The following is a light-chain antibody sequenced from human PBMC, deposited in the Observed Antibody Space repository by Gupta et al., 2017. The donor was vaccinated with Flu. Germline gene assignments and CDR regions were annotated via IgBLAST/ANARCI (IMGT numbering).Light chain of an antibody. Sequence: DIQMTQSPSSLSASVGDTVTITCRAGQSISDFLNWYQQKPGKAPNLLIYASFILQSGVPSRFSGSGSGTDFARTISSLQPEDFATYYGQQTYSTLQTFGQGTKVEIK. CDR3: QQTYSTLQT. J-gene: IGKJ1*01. CDR2: ASF. V-gene: IGKV1-39*01. CDR1: QSISDF.